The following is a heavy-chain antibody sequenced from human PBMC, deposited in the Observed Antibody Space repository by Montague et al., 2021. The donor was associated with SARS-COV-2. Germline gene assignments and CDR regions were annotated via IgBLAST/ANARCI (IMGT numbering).Heavy chain of an antibody. CDR1: GDSVNRNY. Sequence: SETLSFTCSVSGDSVNRNYWSWVRQPPGKGLEWLGYIFYSGSTYNPSLNSRVTMSLDTSKNHFSLNLISVTAADTAVYYCAKASRGYGGDFDSWGQGTLVIVSS. V-gene: IGHV4-59*02. CDR2: IFYSGST. CDR3: AKASRGYGGDFDS. D-gene: IGHD4-23*01. J-gene: IGHJ4*02.